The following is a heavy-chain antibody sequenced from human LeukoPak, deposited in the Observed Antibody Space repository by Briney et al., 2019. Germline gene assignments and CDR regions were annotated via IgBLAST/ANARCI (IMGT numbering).Heavy chain of an antibody. CDR1: GGTCSSYA. J-gene: IGHJ5*02. V-gene: IGHV1-69*01. D-gene: IGHD2-2*01. CDR2: IIPIFGTA. CDR3: ARDIEGWVVPAALVGFDP. Sequence: STVKVSFKASGGTCSSYAMSWVGQAPGQRLEWMGGIIPIFGTANYAQKFQGRVTITADESTSTAYMELSSLRSEDTAVYYCARDIEGWVVPAALVGFDPWGQGTLVTVSS.